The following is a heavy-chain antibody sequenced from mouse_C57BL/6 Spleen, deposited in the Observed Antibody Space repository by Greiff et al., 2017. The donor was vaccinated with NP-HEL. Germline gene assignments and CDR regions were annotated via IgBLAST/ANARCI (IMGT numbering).Heavy chain of an antibody. V-gene: IGHV6-6*01. CDR1: GFTFSDAW. J-gene: IGHJ4*01. Sequence: EVNVVESGGGLVQPGGSMKLSCAASGFTFSDAWMDWVRQSPEKGLEWVAEIRNKANNHATYYAESVKGRLTISRDDSKSSVYLQMNSLRAEDTGIYYCTRHGYYYAMDYWGQGTSVTVSS. CDR3: TRHGYYYAMDY. CDR2: IRNKANNHAT.